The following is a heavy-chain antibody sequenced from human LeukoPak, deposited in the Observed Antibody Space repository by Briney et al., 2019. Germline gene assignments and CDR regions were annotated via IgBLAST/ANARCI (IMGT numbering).Heavy chain of an antibody. CDR2: IYYSGST. J-gene: IGHJ4*02. CDR1: GGSISSSSYY. V-gene: IGHV4-39*01. D-gene: IGHD4-11*01. CDR3: ARRNDYSNIRFDY. Sequence: PSETLSLTCIVSGGSISSSSYYWGWIRQPPGKGLEWIGSIYYSGSTYYNPSLKSRVTISVDTSKNQFSLKLSSVTAADTAVYYCARRNDYSNIRFDYWGQGTLVTVSS.